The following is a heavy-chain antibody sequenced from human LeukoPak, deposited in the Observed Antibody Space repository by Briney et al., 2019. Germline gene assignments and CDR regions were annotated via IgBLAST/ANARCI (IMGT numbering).Heavy chain of an antibody. CDR3: AKDRGERDGYNTFDY. Sequence: PGGSLRLSCAASGFTFSSFSMNWVRQAPGKGLEWVSATSSSDAGTYHADSVKGRFTISRDNSKNTLYLQMNSLRAEDTAVYYCAKDRGERDGYNTFDYWGQGTLVTVSS. V-gene: IGHV3-23*01. CDR1: GFTFSSFS. CDR2: TSSSDAGT. D-gene: IGHD5-24*01. J-gene: IGHJ4*02.